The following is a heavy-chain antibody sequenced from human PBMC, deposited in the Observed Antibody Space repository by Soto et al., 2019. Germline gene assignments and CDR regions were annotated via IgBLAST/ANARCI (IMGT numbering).Heavy chain of an antibody. CDR2: INPSSGST. CDR1: GYTFTNYY. J-gene: IGHJ4*02. D-gene: IGHD5-12*01. Sequence: GASVKVSCKASGYTFTNYYMHWVRQAPGQGLEWMRLINPSSGSTSCPQKFQGRVTMTRDTSTSTVYMEMSSLRSEDTAVYYCARPGYSGYEIDYWGQGTLVTVSS. CDR3: ARPGYSGYEIDY. V-gene: IGHV1-46*03.